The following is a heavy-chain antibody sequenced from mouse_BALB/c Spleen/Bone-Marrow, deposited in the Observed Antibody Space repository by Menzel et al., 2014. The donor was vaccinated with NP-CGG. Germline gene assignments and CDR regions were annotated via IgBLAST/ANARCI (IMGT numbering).Heavy chain of an antibody. CDR2: ISSSGIT. Sequence: VQLQQSGPGLVKPSQSLSLTCTVTGYSIXSHYAWNWIRQFPGNKLEWMGYISSSGITSYNPSLKGRISITRDTSKNHFFLQLNSVTTEDTATYFCARSGNFFDYWGQGTTLTVSS. J-gene: IGHJ2*01. V-gene: IGHV3-2*02. D-gene: IGHD3-1*01. CDR1: GYSIXSHYA. CDR3: ARSGNFFDY.